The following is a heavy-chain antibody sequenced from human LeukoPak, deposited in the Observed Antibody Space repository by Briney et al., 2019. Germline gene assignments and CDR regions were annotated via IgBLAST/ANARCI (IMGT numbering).Heavy chain of an antibody. CDR2: ISSSSSYI. CDR1: GFTFSSYS. CDR3: ARRGDPVSQTDAFDI. V-gene: IGHV3-21*01. J-gene: IGHJ3*02. D-gene: IGHD6-13*01. Sequence: PGGSLRLSCAASGFTFSSYSMNWVRQAPGKGLEWVSSISSSSSYIYYADSVKGRFTISRDNAKNSLYLQMNSLRAEDTAVYYCARRGDPVSQTDAFDIWGQGTMVTVSS.